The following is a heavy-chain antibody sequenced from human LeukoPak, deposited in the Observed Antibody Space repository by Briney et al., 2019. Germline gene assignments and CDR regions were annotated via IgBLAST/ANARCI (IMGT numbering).Heavy chain of an antibody. CDR1: GYTFTSYG. J-gene: IGHJ4*02. CDR2: ISTYNGNT. V-gene: IGHV1-18*01. D-gene: IGHD6-19*01. CDR3: ARSSLAVAGSVFDY. Sequence: ASVKVSCKTSGYTFTSYGISWVRQAPGQGLEWMGWISTYNGNTHYAQKLQGRVTMTTDTSTSTAYMELRSLRSDDTAVYYCARSSLAVAGSVFDYWGQGTLVTVSS.